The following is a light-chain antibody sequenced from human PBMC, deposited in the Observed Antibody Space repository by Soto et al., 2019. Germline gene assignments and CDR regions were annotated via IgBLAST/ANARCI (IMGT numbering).Light chain of an antibody. CDR3: QQYNNRPPWT. CDR1: QSVNTN. CDR2: GAS. Sequence: EVVMTQSPATLSVSPGERATLSCGASQSVNTNVAWYQQKPGQAPRLLIYGASTRTTGIADRFSGTGSGTEFTLTISSLQSEDFAVYFCQQYNNRPPWTFGQGTKVEIK. J-gene: IGKJ1*01. V-gene: IGKV3-15*01.